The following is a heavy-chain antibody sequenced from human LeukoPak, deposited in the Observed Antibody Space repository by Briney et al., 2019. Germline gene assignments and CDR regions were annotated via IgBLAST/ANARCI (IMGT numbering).Heavy chain of an antibody. CDR2: IYYSGST. Sequence: SETLSLTCTVSGGSISSSSYHWGWIRQPPGKGLEWIGSIYYSGSTYYNPSLKSRVTISVDTSKNQFSLKLSSVTAADTAVYYCATYLYCSSTSCYPHRWGYDYWGQGTLVTVSS. J-gene: IGHJ4*02. CDR1: GGSISSSSYH. CDR3: ATYLYCSSTSCYPHRWGYDY. D-gene: IGHD2-2*01. V-gene: IGHV4-39*07.